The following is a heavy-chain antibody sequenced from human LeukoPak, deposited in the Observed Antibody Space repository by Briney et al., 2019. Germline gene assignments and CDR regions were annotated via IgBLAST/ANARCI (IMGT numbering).Heavy chain of an antibody. CDR1: GFTFSNGW. J-gene: IGHJ4*02. CDR2: IRSKKDGGTA. V-gene: IGHV3-15*01. Sequence: GGSLRLSCAVSGFTFSNGWMSWVRQAPGKGLEWVGRIRSKKDGGTADYAAPVKGRFTISRDDSKNTLCLQMNSLKTEDTAVYYCTTEYYYDNSGLFDYWGQGTLVTVSS. CDR3: TTEYYYDNSGLFDY. D-gene: IGHD3-22*01.